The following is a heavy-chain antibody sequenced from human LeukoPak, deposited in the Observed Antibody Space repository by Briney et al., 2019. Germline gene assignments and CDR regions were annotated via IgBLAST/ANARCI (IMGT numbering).Heavy chain of an antibody. CDR2: IYYSGST. J-gene: IGHJ6*04. CDR1: GGSVSSGSYY. CDR3: ARDGLPLVVPAAMTGYYGMDV. D-gene: IGHD2-2*01. V-gene: IGHV4-61*01. Sequence: PSETLSLTCTVSGGSVSSGSYYWSWIRQPPGKGLEWIGYIYYSGSTNYNPSLKSRVTISVDTSKNQFSLKLSSVTAADTAVYYCARDGLPLVVPAAMTGYYGMDVWGKGTTVTVSS.